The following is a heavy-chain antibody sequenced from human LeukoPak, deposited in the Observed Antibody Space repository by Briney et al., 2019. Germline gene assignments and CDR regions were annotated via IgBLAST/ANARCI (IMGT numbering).Heavy chain of an antibody. CDR1: RFTFSSYS. CDR2: ISSSSSYI. J-gene: IGHJ3*02. CDR3: ARDKSVGSSGLDAFDI. V-gene: IGHV3-21*01. D-gene: IGHD6-19*01. Sequence: GGSLRLSCAASRFTFSSYSMNWVRQAPGKGLEWVSSISSSSSYIYYADSVKGRFTISRDNAKNSLYLQMNSLRAEDTAVYYCARDKSVGSSGLDAFDIWGQGTMVTVSS.